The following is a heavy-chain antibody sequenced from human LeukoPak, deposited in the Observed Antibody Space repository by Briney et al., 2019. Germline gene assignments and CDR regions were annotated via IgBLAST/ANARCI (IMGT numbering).Heavy chain of an antibody. V-gene: IGHV4-39*07. CDR2: IYYSGST. CDR1: GGSISSSSHY. J-gene: IGHJ4*02. D-gene: IGHD6-13*01. Sequence: SETLSLTCTVSGGSISSSSHYWGWIRQPPGKGLEWIGSIYYSGSTYYNPSLKSRVTISVDTSQKQFSLRLTSVTAADTAVYYCARGRYLTTSGGAAAGFLDYWGQGSLVTVST. CDR3: ARGRYLTTSGGAAAGFLDY.